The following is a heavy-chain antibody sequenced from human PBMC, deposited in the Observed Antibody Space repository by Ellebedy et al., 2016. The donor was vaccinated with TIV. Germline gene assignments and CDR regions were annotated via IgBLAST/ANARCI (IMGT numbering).Heavy chain of an antibody. CDR1: GYTFSSCG. V-gene: IGHV1-18*04. Sequence: ASVKVSCKASGYTFSSCGLSWVRQAPGQGLEWMGWISVYNGDTNYSQKFQGRVTVTADTSTNTAHMELRSLRSDDTAVYYCARDLRGQWLPGGGWFDPWGQGTLVTVSS. D-gene: IGHD6-19*01. J-gene: IGHJ5*02. CDR3: ARDLRGQWLPGGGWFDP. CDR2: ISVYNGDT.